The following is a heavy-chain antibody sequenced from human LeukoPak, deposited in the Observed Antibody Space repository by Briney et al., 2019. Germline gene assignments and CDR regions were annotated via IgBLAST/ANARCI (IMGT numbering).Heavy chain of an antibody. J-gene: IGHJ5*02. D-gene: IGHD6-13*01. CDR3: AREGGYSSSSFDP. Sequence: ASVKVSCKASGYTFTGYYMHWVRQAPGQGLEWMGWINPNSGGTNYAQKFQGRVTMTRDTSTSTVYMELSSLRSEDTAVYYCAREGGYSSSSFDPWGQGTLVTVSS. V-gene: IGHV1-2*02. CDR2: INPNSGGT. CDR1: GYTFTGYY.